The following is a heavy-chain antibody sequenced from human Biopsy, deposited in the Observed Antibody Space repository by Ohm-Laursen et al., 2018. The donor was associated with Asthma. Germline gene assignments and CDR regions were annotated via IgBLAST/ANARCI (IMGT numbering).Heavy chain of an antibody. Sequence: GASVKVSCKAPGGTFSNFAISWVRQAPGQGLEWLGGIMTVFGTTNYAQKFQGYVTITADESTSTAYTEVTSLRSEDTAIYYCARCQVGYSSGWSLLLKKIYYSGMDVWGQGTAVTVSS. CDR2: IMTVFGTT. V-gene: IGHV1-69*13. J-gene: IGHJ6*02. CDR1: GGTFSNFA. CDR3: ARCQVGYSSGWSLLLKKIYYSGMDV. D-gene: IGHD6-19*01.